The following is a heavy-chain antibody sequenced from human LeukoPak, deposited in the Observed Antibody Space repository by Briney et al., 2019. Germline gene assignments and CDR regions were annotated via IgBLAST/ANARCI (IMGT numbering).Heavy chain of an antibody. CDR1: GGSLSGFY. D-gene: IGHD2-8*01. V-gene: IGHV4-34*01. Sequence: PSETLSLTCAVYGGSLSGFYWNWIRQPPGKGLEWIGEMNPSGSTTYNPSLKSRVSMSLDTSKNQFSLKLSSVTAADTAVYYCARGLKPYCTNGVCYTGDYWGQGTLATVSS. CDR2: MNPSGST. CDR3: ARGLKPYCTNGVCYTGDY. J-gene: IGHJ4*02.